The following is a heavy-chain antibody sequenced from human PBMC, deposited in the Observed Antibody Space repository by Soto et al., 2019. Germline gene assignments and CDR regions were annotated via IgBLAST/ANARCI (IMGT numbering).Heavy chain of an antibody. D-gene: IGHD2-21*02. J-gene: IGHJ6*02. CDR3: ARDHLILPAHDFFYGSDV. Sequence: PGGSLRLSCEVSGFTFSMYSMSWVRQSPWKGLEWVAKIPQDGVDGHYADSVKGRFIISRDNDKNSLHLQLNNLRAEDTAVYYCARDHLILPAHDFFYGSDVWGRGATVTVSS. CDR1: GFTFSMYS. V-gene: IGHV3-7*03. CDR2: IPQDGVDG.